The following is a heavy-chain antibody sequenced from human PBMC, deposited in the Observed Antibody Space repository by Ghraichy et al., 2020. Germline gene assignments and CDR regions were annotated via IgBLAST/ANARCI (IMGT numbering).Heavy chain of an antibody. CDR1: GFTFSSYA. D-gene: IGHD2-15*01. CDR2: ISYDGSNK. Sequence: LSLTCAASGFTFSSYAMHWVRQAPGKGLEWVAVISYDGSNKYYADSVKGRFTISRDNSKNTLYLQMNSLRAEDTAVYYCARDGCSGGSCPFGYWGQGTLVTVSS. CDR3: ARDGCSGGSCPFGY. J-gene: IGHJ4*02. V-gene: IGHV3-30*04.